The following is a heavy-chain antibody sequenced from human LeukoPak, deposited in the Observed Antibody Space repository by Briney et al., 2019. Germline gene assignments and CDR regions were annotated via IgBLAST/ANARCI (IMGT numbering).Heavy chain of an antibody. CDR2: ISIGGDT. D-gene: IGHD2/OR15-2a*01. V-gene: IGHV3-53*01. J-gene: IGHJ4*02. CDR1: GFVVTANY. Sequence: PGGSLRLSCAGSGFVVTANYLAWARQAPGKGLEWVSTISIGGDTYXGDSVKGRSAISRDESTNTLSLHLDSLRVEDMGVYYCALLSGGTFDYWGQGTQVTVAS. CDR3: ALLSGGTFDY.